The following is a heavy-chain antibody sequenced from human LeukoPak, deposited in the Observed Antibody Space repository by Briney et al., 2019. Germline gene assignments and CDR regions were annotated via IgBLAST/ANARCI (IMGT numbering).Heavy chain of an antibody. J-gene: IGHJ3*02. V-gene: IGHV4-59*01. CDR2: IYYSGST. D-gene: IGHD2-2*01. CDR3: ARATGFVVVPAATSNDAFDI. Sequence: SETLSLTCTVSGGSISSYYWSWIRQPPGKGLEWIRYIYYSGSTNYNPSLKSRVTISVDTSKNQFSLKLSSVTAADTAVYYCARATGFVVVPAATSNDAFDIWGQGTMVTVSS. CDR1: GGSISSYY.